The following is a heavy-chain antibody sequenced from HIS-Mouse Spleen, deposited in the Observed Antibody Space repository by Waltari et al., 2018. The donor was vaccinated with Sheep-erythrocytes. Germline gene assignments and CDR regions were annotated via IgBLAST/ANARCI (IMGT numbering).Heavy chain of an antibody. CDR2: IYYSRSN. V-gene: IGHV4-31*03. J-gene: IGHJ4*02. D-gene: IGHD7-27*01. CDR3: ARDPLTGADY. CDR1: GGPISSGGYY. Sequence: QVQLQESGPGLVKPSQTLSLTCTVPGGPISSGGYYWSWIRQQPGKGLEWIGNIYYSRSNYCNPSLESRVTIPVDTSKNQLSLKLSSVTAADTAVYYCARDPLTGADYWGQGTLVTVSS.